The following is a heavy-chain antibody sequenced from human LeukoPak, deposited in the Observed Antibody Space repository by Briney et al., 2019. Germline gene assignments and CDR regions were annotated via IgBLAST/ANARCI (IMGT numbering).Heavy chain of an antibody. CDR3: ARDNEWLSPYNWFDP. V-gene: IGHV1-69*01. CDR1: GCTFSSYA. J-gene: IGHJ5*02. D-gene: IGHD3-3*01. Sequence: SVKVSCKASGCTFSSYAISWVRQAPGQGLEWMGGIIPIFDTANYAQKFQGRVTITADESTSTAYMELSSLRSEDTAVYYCARDNEWLSPYNWFDPWGQGTLVTVSS. CDR2: IIPIFDTA.